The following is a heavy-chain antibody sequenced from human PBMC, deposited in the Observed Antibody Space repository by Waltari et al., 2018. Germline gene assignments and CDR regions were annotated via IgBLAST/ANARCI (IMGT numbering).Heavy chain of an antibody. D-gene: IGHD3-3*01. Sequence: QVQLQESGPGLVKPSETLSLTCRVSGGSISSYYWSWIRQPPGKGLELIGYINYRGTTNYNPSLKSRVTISVDTSKNHLSLKLSSVTAADTAVYYCARDRVVNWYFDLWGRGTLVTVSS. CDR1: GGSISSYY. J-gene: IGHJ2*01. CDR2: INYRGTT. V-gene: IGHV4-59*01. CDR3: ARDRVVNWYFDL.